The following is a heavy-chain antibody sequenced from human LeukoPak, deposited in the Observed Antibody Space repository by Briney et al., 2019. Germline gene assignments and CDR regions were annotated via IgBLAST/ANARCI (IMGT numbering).Heavy chain of an antibody. V-gene: IGHV1-24*01. CDR1: GYTLTELS. CDR2: FDPEDGET. D-gene: IGHD3-3*01. Sequence: ASVKVSCKVSGYTLTELSMHWVRQAPGKGLEWMGGFDPEDGETIYARKFQGRVTMTEDTSTDTAYMELSSLRSEDTAVYYCATAYRGYYDFWSGYPKDLDYWGQGTLVTVSS. J-gene: IGHJ4*02. CDR3: ATAYRGYYDFWSGYPKDLDY.